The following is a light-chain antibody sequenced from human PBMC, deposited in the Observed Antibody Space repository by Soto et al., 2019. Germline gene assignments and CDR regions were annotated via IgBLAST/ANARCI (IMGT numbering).Light chain of an antibody. CDR3: ASYTSTNSLV. J-gene: IGLJ1*01. Sequence: QSVLTQPASVSGSPGQSITISCAGTSSDVGGFNYVSWYQHHPGKAPKLIIYEVSNRPSGIPDRFSGSKSGNTASLTISGLQAEDEADYHCASYTSTNSLVFGTGTKVTVL. CDR2: EVS. V-gene: IGLV2-14*01. CDR1: SSDVGGFNY.